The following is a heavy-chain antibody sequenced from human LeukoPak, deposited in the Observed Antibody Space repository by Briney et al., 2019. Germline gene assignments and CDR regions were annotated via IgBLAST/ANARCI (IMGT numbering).Heavy chain of an antibody. CDR3: ARATELVGYYGMDV. Sequence: SETLSLTCAVSGGSISSSNWWSWVRQPPGKGLEWIGEIYHSGSTNYNPSLKSRVTISVDKSKNQFSLKLSSVTAADTAVYYCARATELVGYYGMDVWGKGTTVTVSS. V-gene: IGHV4-4*02. CDR1: GGSISSSNW. D-gene: IGHD6-13*01. J-gene: IGHJ6*04. CDR2: IYHSGST.